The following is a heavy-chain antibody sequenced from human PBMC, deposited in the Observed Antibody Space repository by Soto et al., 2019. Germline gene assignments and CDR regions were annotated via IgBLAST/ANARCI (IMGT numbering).Heavy chain of an antibody. CDR3: AKDGDIWSGYYLPFDC. CDR1: GFTFSSYA. J-gene: IGHJ4*02. Sequence: VGYLRLSCSTSGFTFSSYAMFWVRQAPGKGLEWVSAISASGGSTDYADSVKGRFTISRDNSKYTLYLQMNSLRAGDTAVYYCAKDGDIWSGYYLPFDCWGQGTLVTVSS. D-gene: IGHD3-3*01. V-gene: IGHV3-23*01. CDR2: ISASGGST.